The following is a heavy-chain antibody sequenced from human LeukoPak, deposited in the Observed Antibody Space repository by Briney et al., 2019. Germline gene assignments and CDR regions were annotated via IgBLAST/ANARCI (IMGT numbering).Heavy chain of an antibody. CDR2: MNPNSGNT. V-gene: IGHV1-8*01. CDR3: ARERNYYGSGLFDH. CDR1: GYTFTSYD. Sequence: ASVKVSCTPSGYTFTSYDINWVRQATGQGLEWLGWMNPNSGNTGYAQKFQGRVTMTRNTSISTAYMELSSLRSEDTAVYYCARERNYYGSGLFDHWGQGTLVTVSS. D-gene: IGHD3-10*01. J-gene: IGHJ4*02.